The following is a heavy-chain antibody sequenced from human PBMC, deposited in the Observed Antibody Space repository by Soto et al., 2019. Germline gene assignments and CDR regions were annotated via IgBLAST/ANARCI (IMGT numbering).Heavy chain of an antibody. Sequence: ASVKVSCKASGGTFSSYAISWVRQAPGQGLEWMGGIIPIFGTANYAQKFQGRVTITADESTSTAYTELSSLRSEDTAVYYCARDAGTTIFNWFDPWGQGTLVTVSS. CDR3: ARDAGTTIFNWFDP. CDR2: IIPIFGTA. V-gene: IGHV1-69*13. J-gene: IGHJ5*02. D-gene: IGHD1-7*01. CDR1: GGTFSSYA.